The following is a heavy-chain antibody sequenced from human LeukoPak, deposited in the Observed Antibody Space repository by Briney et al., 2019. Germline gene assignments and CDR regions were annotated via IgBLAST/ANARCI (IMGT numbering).Heavy chain of an antibody. CDR2: IYYSGST. V-gene: IGHV4-39*07. Sequence: PSETLSLTCTVSGGSISSSSYYWGWLRQPPGRGLEWIGSIYYSGSTYYNPSLKSRVTISVDTSKNQFSLKLSSVTAADTAVYYCAREGPGSYADYWGQGTLVTVSS. D-gene: IGHD1-26*01. CDR1: GGSISSSSYY. J-gene: IGHJ4*02. CDR3: AREGPGSYADY.